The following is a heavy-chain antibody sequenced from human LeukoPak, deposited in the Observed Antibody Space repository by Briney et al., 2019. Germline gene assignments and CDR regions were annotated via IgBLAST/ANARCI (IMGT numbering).Heavy chain of an antibody. J-gene: IGHJ4*02. CDR3: ARCTTGRTFGSLREIKRSREIDY. CDR1: GFTFSSYS. Sequence: GGSLRLSYAASGFTFSSYSMNWVRQAPGKGLEWVSSISSSSSNIYYADSVKGRFTISRDNAKNSLYLQMNSLRVEDTAVYYCARCTTGRTFGSLREIKRSREIDYWGQGTLVTVSS. V-gene: IGHV3-21*01. CDR2: ISSSSSNI. D-gene: IGHD1-1*01.